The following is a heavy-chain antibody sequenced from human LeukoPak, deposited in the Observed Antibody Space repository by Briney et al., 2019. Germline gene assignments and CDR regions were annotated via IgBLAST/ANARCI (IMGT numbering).Heavy chain of an antibody. J-gene: IGHJ4*02. D-gene: IGHD5-18*01. CDR1: GYTFTKYY. Sequence: ASVKVSCKTSGYTFTKYYMHWVRQAPGQGLEWMGWMNPNSGGTNYTQKLQGRVTMTRDTSINTAYMELSRLKSDDTAVYYCATSSGYSHTWGAFDYWGQGALVTVSS. CDR2: MNPNSGGT. V-gene: IGHV1-2*02. CDR3: ATSSGYSHTWGAFDY.